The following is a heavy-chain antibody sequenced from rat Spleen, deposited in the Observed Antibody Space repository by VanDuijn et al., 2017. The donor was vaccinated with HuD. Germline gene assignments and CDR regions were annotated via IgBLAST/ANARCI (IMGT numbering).Heavy chain of an antibody. CDR1: GFSLTTFH. D-gene: IGHD1-5*01. V-gene: IGHV2-6*01. Sequence: QVQLKESGPGLVQPSLTLSLTCTVSGFSLTTFHVSWVRQPPGKGLEWIAAISSGGDKFYSSALKSRLSISRDTSKNQVFLKMNSLQTEDTAIYFCGRDEYRNNWGFAYWGQGTLVTVSS. CDR3: GRDEYRNNWGFAY. CDR2: ISSGGDK. J-gene: IGHJ3*01.